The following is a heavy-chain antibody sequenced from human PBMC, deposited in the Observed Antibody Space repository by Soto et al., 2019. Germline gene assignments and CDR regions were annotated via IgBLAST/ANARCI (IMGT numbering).Heavy chain of an antibody. J-gene: IGHJ4*02. CDR1: GGSISSYY. CDR2: IYYSGST. Sequence: SETLSLTCTVSGGSISSYYWSWIRQPPGKGLEWIGYIYYSGSTNYNPSLKSRVTISVDTSKNQFSLKLSSVTAADTAVYYCARHRWIAVAGTDFDYWGQGTLVTVSS. CDR3: ARHRWIAVAGTDFDY. D-gene: IGHD6-19*01. V-gene: IGHV4-59*08.